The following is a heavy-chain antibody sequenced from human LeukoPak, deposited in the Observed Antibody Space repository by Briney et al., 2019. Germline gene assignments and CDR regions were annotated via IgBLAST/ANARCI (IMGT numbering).Heavy chain of an antibody. CDR2: IRYEGSNK. D-gene: IGHD1-1*01. J-gene: IGHJ4*02. V-gene: IGHV3-30*02. Sequence: GGSLRLSCAASGFTFSSYGMHWVRQAPGKGLEWVAFIRYEGSNKYYADSVKGRFTISRDNSKNTLYLQMNSLRAEDTAVYYCAKMLLTPTAYFDYWGQGTLVTVSS. CDR3: AKMLLTPTAYFDY. CDR1: GFTFSSYG.